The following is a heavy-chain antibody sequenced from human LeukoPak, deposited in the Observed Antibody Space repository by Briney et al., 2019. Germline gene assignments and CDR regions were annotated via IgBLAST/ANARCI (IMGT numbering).Heavy chain of an antibody. J-gene: IGHJ5*02. CDR1: GDSVSSISAA. CDR2: TYYRSKWYN. D-gene: IGHD1-1*01. Sequence: SPTLSLTCAISGDSVSSISAAWNWIRQSPWRGLEWLGSTYYRSKWYNDYAVSVKSRITINPDTSKNQFSLQLNSVTPEDTAVYYCVRGGSIGRSNWFDPWGQGTLVTVSS. CDR3: VRGGSIGRSNWFDP. V-gene: IGHV6-1*01.